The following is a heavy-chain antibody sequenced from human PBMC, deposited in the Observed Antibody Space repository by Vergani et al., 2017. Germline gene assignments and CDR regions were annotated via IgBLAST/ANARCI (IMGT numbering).Heavy chain of an antibody. CDR3: AAGESNYYYYMDV. J-gene: IGHJ6*03. CDR1: GGTFSSYA. V-gene: IGHV1-58*02. Sequence: QLVQSGAEVKKPGSSVKVSCKASGGTFSSYAISWVRQAPGQGLEWIGWIVVGSGNTNYAQKFQERVTITRDMSTSTAYMELSSLRSEDTAVYYCAAGESNYYYYMDVWGKGTTVTVSS. CDR2: IVVGSGNT.